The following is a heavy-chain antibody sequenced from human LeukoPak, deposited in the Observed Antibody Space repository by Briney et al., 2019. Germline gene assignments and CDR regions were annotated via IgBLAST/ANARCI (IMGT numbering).Heavy chain of an antibody. CDR2: VSSNGDNT. CDR3: VRGTGY. Sequence: GGSLRLSCSVSGFTFSTYVMHWVRQAPGKGLEYVSAVSSNGDNTYYADSVKGRFTISRDNSKNTLYLQMSSLRADDTAVFYCVRGTGYWGQGTLVTVSS. CDR1: GFTFSTYV. V-gene: IGHV3-64D*06. J-gene: IGHJ4*02.